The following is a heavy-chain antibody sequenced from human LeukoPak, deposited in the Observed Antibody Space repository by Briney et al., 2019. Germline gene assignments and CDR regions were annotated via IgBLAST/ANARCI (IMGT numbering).Heavy chain of an antibody. CDR2: INTQSGVT. CDR3: ARGTRITIFGVVTPAGYNWFDP. J-gene: IGHJ5*02. CDR1: GFTFSGHY. Sequence: GASVKVACKASGFTFSGHYMYWVRQRQAPGQGLEWMGWINTQSGVTKYAQDFQGRVTMTRDASIDTVYMELSRLRSDDTAVYYCARGTRITIFGVVTPAGYNWFDPWGQGTLVTVSS. V-gene: IGHV1-2*02. D-gene: IGHD3-3*01.